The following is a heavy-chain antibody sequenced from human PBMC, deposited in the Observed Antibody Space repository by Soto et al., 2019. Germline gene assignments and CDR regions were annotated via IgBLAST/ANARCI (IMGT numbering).Heavy chain of an antibody. CDR3: EKDRRAGGNSAFYFDF. D-gene: IGHD3-16*01. V-gene: IGHV3-23*01. CDR1: GFTFSSYA. J-gene: IGHJ4*02. Sequence: PGGSLRLSCAASGFTFSSYAMSWVRQAPGKGLEWVSAISGSGGSTYYADSVKGRFTISRDNSPNTLYLQVHSLTAEDTAVYSCEKDRRAGGNSAFYFDFWGQGAQVTVSS. CDR2: ISGSGGST.